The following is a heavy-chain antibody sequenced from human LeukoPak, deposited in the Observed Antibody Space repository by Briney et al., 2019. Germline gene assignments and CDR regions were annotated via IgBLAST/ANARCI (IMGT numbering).Heavy chain of an antibody. V-gene: IGHV4-4*07. CDR2: IYASVNT. J-gene: IGHJ4*02. CDR1: GGSISSDY. D-gene: IGHD3-10*01. CDR3: WTSGGY. Sequence: SETLSLTCSVSGGSISSDYWSWIRQPAGKGLEWIGRIYASVNTDYNPSLKSRVTISMDTSKNQFSLNLSSVTAADTAVYYCWTSGGYWGQGALVTVSS.